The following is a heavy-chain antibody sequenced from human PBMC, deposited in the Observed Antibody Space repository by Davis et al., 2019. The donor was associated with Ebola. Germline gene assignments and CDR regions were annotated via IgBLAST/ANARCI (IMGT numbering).Heavy chain of an antibody. V-gene: IGHV4-39*01. CDR2: IYYSGST. CDR3: ARNSGSYYYYYGMDV. CDR1: GGSISSSSYY. D-gene: IGHD1-26*01. Sequence: PSETLSLTCTVSGGSISSSSYYWGWIRQPPGKGLEWIGSIYYSGSTYYNPSLKSRVTISVDTSKNQFSLKLSSVTAADTAVYYCARNSGSYYYYYGMDVWGQGTTVTVSS. J-gene: IGHJ6*02.